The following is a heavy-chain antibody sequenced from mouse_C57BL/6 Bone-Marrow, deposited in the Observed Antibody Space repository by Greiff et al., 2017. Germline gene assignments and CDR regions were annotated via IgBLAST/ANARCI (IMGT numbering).Heavy chain of an antibody. J-gene: IGHJ4*01. CDR2: IYPRSGNT. CDR1: GYTFTSYG. V-gene: IGHV1-81*01. Sequence: VHLVESGAELARPGASVKLSCKASGYTFTSYGISWVKQRTGQGLEWIGEIYPRSGNTYYNEKFKGKATLTADKSSSTAYMELRSLTSEDSAVYFCARSGYGNHYAMEYWGQGTSVTVSS. D-gene: IGHD2-10*02. CDR3: ARSGYGNHYAMEY.